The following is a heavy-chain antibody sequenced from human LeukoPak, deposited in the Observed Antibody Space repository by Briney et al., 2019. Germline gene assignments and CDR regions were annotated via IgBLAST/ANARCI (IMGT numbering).Heavy chain of an antibody. J-gene: IGHJ4*02. D-gene: IGHD6-19*01. Sequence: ASVKVSCKASGYPFISYDINWVRQAPGQGLEWMGWMNPNSGNTGYAQRFQGRVTMTRNTSISTAYMEVRSLRSEDTAMYFCARGRGYSNGWFEADDYWGQGTLVTVSS. V-gene: IGHV1-8*01. CDR3: ARGRGYSNGWFEADDY. CDR2: MNPNSGNT. CDR1: GYPFISYD.